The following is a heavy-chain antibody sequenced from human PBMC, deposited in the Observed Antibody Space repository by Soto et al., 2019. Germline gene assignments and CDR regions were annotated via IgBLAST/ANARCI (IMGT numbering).Heavy chain of an antibody. Sequence: QVQLVESGGGVVQPGTSLRLSCVGSGFTFRSYVIHWVRQASGKGLEWVALTSYDGSNNFYGDSVKGRFTISRDNSRNTVELQMDSLRLEDTALYYCARWGTTGGLDVWGQGTVVSVSS. J-gene: IGHJ4*02. CDR1: GFTFRSYV. D-gene: IGHD3-16*01. CDR3: ARWGTTGGLDV. V-gene: IGHV3-33*05. CDR2: TSYDGSNN.